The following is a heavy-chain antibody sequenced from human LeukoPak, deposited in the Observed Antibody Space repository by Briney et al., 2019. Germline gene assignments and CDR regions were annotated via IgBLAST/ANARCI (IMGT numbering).Heavy chain of an antibody. CDR2: INPNSGGT. D-gene: IGHD3-10*01. CDR1: GYTFTGYY. CDR3: ARVSTMVQGVMTFDP. J-gene: IGHJ5*02. V-gene: IGHV1-2*06. Sequence: GASVKVSCKASGYTFTGYYMHWVRQAPGQGLEWMGRINPNSGGTNYAQKFQGRVTMTRDTSISTAYMELSRLRSDDTAVYYCARVSTMVQGVMTFDPWGQGTLVTVSS.